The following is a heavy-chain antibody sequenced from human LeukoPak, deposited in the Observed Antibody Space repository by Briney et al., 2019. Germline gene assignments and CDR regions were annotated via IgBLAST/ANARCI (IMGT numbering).Heavy chain of an antibody. CDR1: GYTFTGYY. CDR3: ARGVAGYCGSTSCRVHYYYYMDV. Sequence: ASVKVSCKASGYTFTGYYMYWVRQAPGQGLEWMGWINPNSGGTNYQGRVTMTRDTSISTAYMELSRLRSDDTAVYYCARGVAGYCGSTSCRVHYYYYMDVWGKGTTVTVSS. D-gene: IGHD2-2*01. V-gene: IGHV1-2*02. CDR2: INPNSGGT. J-gene: IGHJ6*03.